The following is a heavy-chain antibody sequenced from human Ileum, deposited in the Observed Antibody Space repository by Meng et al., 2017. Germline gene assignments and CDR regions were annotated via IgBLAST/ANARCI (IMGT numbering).Heavy chain of an antibody. J-gene: IGHJ4*02. CDR3: ARDPYYYGSGSRSLAYYFDY. Sequence: GESLKISCAASGFTFSSYSMNWVRLAPGKGLEWVSSISSSSSYIYYADSVKGRFTISRDNAKNSLYLQMNSLRAEDTAVYYCARDPYYYGSGSRSLAYYFDYWGQGTLVTVSS. CDR1: GFTFSSYS. CDR2: ISSSSSYI. V-gene: IGHV3-21*01. D-gene: IGHD3-10*01.